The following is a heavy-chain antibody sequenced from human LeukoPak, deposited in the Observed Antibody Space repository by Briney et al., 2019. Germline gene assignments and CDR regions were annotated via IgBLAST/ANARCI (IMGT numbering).Heavy chain of an antibody. CDR2: ISWDGGST. Sequence: GGSLRLSCAASGFTFDDYAMHWVRQAPGKGLAWVSLISWDGGSTYYADSVKGRFTISRDNSKNSLYLQMNSLRAEDTALYYCAKDDAAAGTDEYYYYYYMDVWGKGTTVTVSS. CDR3: AKDDAAAGTDEYYYYYYMDV. J-gene: IGHJ6*03. D-gene: IGHD6-13*01. V-gene: IGHV3-43D*03. CDR1: GFTFDDYA.